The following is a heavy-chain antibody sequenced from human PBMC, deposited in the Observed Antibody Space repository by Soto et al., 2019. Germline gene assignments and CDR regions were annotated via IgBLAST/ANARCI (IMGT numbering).Heavy chain of an antibody. Sequence: QLHLQESGPGLVKPSETLSLTCDVSGASMSSDIYYWAWLRQPPGKGLEWIGSINYGGSPSIHFDGHSYYTSSLPIRVTISVDTSKTRFFLILLSVTAGDTALYYCARHIYFDGSGYYLGWFDPWCQGTLVTVSS. D-gene: IGHD3-22*01. V-gene: IGHV4-39*01. CDR2: INYGGSPSIHFDGHS. J-gene: IGHJ5*02. CDR3: ARHIYFDGSGYYLGWFDP. CDR1: GASMSSDIYY.